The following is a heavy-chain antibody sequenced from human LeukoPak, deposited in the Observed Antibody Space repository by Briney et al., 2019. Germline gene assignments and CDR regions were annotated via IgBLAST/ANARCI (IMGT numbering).Heavy chain of an antibody. Sequence: PGGSLRLSCAASGFTFSSYSMNWVRQAPGKGLEWVSSISSSSSYIYYADSVKGRFTISRDNAKNSLYLQMNSLRAEDTAVYYCAKDYDYYGSGSYSRPPDYWGQGTLVTVSS. CDR1: GFTFSSYS. V-gene: IGHV3-21*01. J-gene: IGHJ4*02. CDR3: AKDYDYYGSGSYSRPPDY. D-gene: IGHD3-10*01. CDR2: ISSSSSYI.